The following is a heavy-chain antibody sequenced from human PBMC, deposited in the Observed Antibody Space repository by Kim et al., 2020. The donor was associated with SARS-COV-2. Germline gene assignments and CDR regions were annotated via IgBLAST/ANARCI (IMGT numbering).Heavy chain of an antibody. CDR3: ARGSQGSGSYYDREKANWFDT. J-gene: IGHJ5*02. Sequence: GGSLRLSCAASGFTFSNYVMSWVRQAAGKGLEWVSSINAPGSSTYYADSVKGRFTISRDSSKSTLYLHMNSLRAEDTAVYYCARGSQGSGSYYDREKANWFDTWGQGTLVTVSS. D-gene: IGHD3-10*01. CDR2: INAPGSST. CDR1: GFTFSNYV. V-gene: IGHV3-23*01.